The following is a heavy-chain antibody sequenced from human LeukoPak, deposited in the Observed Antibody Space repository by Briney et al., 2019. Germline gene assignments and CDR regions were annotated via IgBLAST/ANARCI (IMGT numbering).Heavy chain of an antibody. J-gene: IGHJ4*02. D-gene: IGHD6-19*01. CDR2: INPSGGST. V-gene: IGHV1-46*01. CDR3: ARASYSSGWYEGGTFDY. Sequence: ASVKVSCKASGYTFTSYYMYWVRQAPGQGLEWMGIINPSGGSTSYAQKFQGRVTMTRDTSTSTVYMELSSLRSEDTAVYYCARASYSSGWYEGGTFDYWGQGTLVTVSS. CDR1: GYTFTSYY.